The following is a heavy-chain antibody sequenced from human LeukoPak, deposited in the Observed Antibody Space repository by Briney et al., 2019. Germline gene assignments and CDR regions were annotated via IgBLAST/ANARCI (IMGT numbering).Heavy chain of an antibody. V-gene: IGHV1-69*01. CDR3: ARAPVAMVFHLPDY. D-gene: IGHD5-18*01. J-gene: IGHJ4*02. CDR2: IIPIFGTA. CDR1: GGTFSSYA. Sequence: SVNVSCTASGGTFSSYAISWVRQAPGQGLEWMGGIIPIFGTANYAQKFQGRVTITADESTSTAYMELSSLRSEDTAVYYCARAPVAMVFHLPDYWGQGTLVTVSS.